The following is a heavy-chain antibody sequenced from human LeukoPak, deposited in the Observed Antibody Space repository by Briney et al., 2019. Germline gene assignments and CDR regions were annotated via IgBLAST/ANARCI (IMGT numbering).Heavy chain of an antibody. J-gene: IGHJ6*02. CDR1: GGTFSSYA. CDR3: AREYSSSGRRYYYYYGMDV. CDR2: TIPILGIA. Sequence: ASVKVSCKASGGTFSSYAISWVRQAPGQGLEWMGRTIPILGIANYAQKFQGRVTITADKSTSTAYMELSSLRSEDTAVYYCAREYSSSGRRYYYYYGMDVWGQGTTVTVSS. D-gene: IGHD6-6*01. V-gene: IGHV1-69*04.